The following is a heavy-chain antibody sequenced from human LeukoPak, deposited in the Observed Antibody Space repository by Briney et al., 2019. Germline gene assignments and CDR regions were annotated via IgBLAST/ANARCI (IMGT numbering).Heavy chain of an antibody. CDR2: IHHDGRI. Sequence: SETLSLTCDVSGGSIDSTNWWNWVRPPPGKGLEWIGEIHHDGRINYNPSLKSRVTLSVDKSKNQFSLRLNSVTAADTAMYYCARSHDHLWGNYPDYWGQGALVTVSS. CDR3: ARSHDHLWGNYPDY. J-gene: IGHJ4*02. V-gene: IGHV4/OR15-8*01. D-gene: IGHD3-16*02. CDR1: GGSIDSTNW.